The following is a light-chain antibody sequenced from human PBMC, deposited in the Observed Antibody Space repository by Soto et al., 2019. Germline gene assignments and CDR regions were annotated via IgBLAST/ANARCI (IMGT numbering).Light chain of an antibody. V-gene: IGKV1-8*01. CDR3: QQYYTYPRT. J-gene: IGKJ1*01. CDR2: AAS. Sequence: AIRMTQSPSSLSASIGDRVTITCWASQGIGTYLAWYQQKPGKAPNLLIYAASILESGVPSRFSGSGSGSDFTLTISNLQSEDFATYYCQQYYTYPRTFGQGTKVEIK. CDR1: QGIGTY.